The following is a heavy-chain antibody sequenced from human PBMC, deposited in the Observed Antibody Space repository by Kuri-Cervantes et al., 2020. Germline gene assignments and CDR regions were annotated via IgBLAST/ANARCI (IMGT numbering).Heavy chain of an antibody. J-gene: IGHJ6*03. Sequence: GESLKISCAASGFTFSSYSMNWVRQAPGKGLEWVSSISSGRGYIYSADSLKGRFTISRDNAKNSLYLQMNSLRAEDTAVYYCARAAIAAAGKLSYMDVWGKGTTVTVSS. CDR1: GFTFSSYS. D-gene: IGHD6-13*01. CDR3: ARAAIAAAGKLSYMDV. CDR2: ISSGRGYI. V-gene: IGHV3-21*01.